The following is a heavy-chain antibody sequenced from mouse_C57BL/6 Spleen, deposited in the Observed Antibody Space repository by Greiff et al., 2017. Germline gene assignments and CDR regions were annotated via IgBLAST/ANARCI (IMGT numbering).Heavy chain of an antibody. CDR1: GFNIKDDY. V-gene: IGHV14-4*01. D-gene: IGHD6-2*01. CDR2: IDPENGDT. CDR3: TTALSLYF. J-gene: IGHJ2*01. Sequence: VQLQQSGAELVRPGASVKLSCTASGFNIKDDYMHWVKQRPEQGLEWIGWIDPENGDTEYASKFQGKATITADTSSNTAYLQLSSLTSADTAVYYCTTALSLYFWGQGTTLTVSS.